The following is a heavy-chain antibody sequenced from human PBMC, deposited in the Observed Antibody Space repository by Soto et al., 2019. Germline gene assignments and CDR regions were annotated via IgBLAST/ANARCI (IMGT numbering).Heavy chain of an antibody. V-gene: IGHV4-30-4*01. CDR1: GVSITGGAYY. D-gene: IGHD6-6*01. CDR3: AXHPPVTHSSSXGDSYNYGLXV. CDR2: IFYSGAT. J-gene: IGHJ6*02. Sequence: LSLTCTVSGVSITGGAYYWSWIRQAPGKGLEWIWNIFYSGATSYNPSLESRVTISLDMSENHFSRKLDSVSAAASAVYYCAXHPPVTHSSSXGDSYNYGLXVRGQGNKVTVSS.